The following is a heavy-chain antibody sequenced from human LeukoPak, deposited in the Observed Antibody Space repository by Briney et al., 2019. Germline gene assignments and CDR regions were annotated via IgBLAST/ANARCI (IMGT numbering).Heavy chain of an antibody. J-gene: IGHJ4*02. V-gene: IGHV3-21*01. Sequence: GGSLRLSCVGSGFTLSSYNMNWVRQAPGKGLEWVSSISSSSSYIYYADSVEGRFTISRDNAKNSLYLQLNSLRAEDTAVYFCTRGYRGADNWGQGTLVTVSS. CDR1: GFTLSSYN. D-gene: IGHD3-16*02. CDR2: ISSSSSYI. CDR3: TRGYRGADN.